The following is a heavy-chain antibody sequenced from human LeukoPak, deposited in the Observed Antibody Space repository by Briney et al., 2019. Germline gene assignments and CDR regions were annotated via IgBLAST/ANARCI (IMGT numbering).Heavy chain of an antibody. V-gene: IGHV3-23*01. CDR2: ISGSGGST. Sequence: GGSLRLSCAASGFTFSSYSMNWVRQAPGKGLEWVSAISGSGGSTYYADSVKGRFTISRDNSKNTLYLQMNSLRAEDTAVYYCAKRRRQLGYFDYWGQGTLVTVSS. CDR3: AKRRRQLGYFDY. CDR1: GFTFSSYS. D-gene: IGHD6-13*01. J-gene: IGHJ4*02.